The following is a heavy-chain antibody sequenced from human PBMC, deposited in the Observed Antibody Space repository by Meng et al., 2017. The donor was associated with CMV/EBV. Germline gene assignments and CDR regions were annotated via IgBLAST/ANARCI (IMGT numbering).Heavy chain of an antibody. CDR3: ARGRAEYRGYDEFDY. J-gene: IGHJ4*02. CDR1: GGTVSSYA. CDR2: INPILGTA. V-gene: IGHV1-69*06. D-gene: IGHD5-12*01. Sequence: GGTVSSYAISWMRQAPGQGLEWMGGINPILGTANYAKKFQGRVTITADKSTSTAYMELSSLRSEDTAEYYCARGRAEYRGYDEFDYWGQGTLVTVSS.